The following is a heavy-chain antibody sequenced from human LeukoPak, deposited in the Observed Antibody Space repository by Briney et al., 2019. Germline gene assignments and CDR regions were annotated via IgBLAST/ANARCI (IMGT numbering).Heavy chain of an antibody. D-gene: IGHD5-18*01. J-gene: IGHJ4*02. CDR1: GFSFSSYG. Sequence: GGSLRLSCAGSGFSFSSYGMHWVRQAPGKGLEWMAFIRADGSNKYYADSVKGRFTISRDNSKNTVYLQMTSLRPEDTAVYYCAKDLKRGYSYGYWAFTPGYWGQGTLVTVSS. V-gene: IGHV3-30*02. CDR3: AKDLKRGYSYGYWAFTPGY. CDR2: IRADGSNK.